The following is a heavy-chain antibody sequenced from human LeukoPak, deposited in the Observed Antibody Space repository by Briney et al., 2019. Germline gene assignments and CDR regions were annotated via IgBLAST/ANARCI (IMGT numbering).Heavy chain of an antibody. CDR3: ARSDFWSGYSHYMDV. CDR2: INPTSGDT. V-gene: IGHV1-2*02. D-gene: IGHD3-3*01. Sequence: ASVKVSCKASGYTFTGYYIHWVRQAPGQGLEWMGWINPTSGDTVYAQKFQGRVTMTRDTSINTASMELSRLRSDDTAVYHCARSDFWSGYSHYMDVWGKGTTVTVSS. CDR1: GYTFTGYY. J-gene: IGHJ6*03.